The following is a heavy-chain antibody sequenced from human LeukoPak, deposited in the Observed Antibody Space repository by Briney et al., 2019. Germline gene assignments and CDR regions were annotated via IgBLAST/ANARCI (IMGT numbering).Heavy chain of an antibody. Sequence: SETLSLTCTVSGGSISSYYWSWIRQPPGKGLEWIGYIYYSGSTNYNPSLKSRVTISVDTSKNQFSLKLSSVTAADTAVYYCARGVYGMDVWGQGTTVTVSS. V-gene: IGHV4-59*12. CDR2: IYYSGST. CDR1: GGSISSYY. J-gene: IGHJ6*02. CDR3: ARGVYGMDV.